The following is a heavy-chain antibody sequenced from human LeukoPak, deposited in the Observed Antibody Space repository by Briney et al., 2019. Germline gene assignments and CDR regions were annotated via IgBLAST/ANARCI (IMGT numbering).Heavy chain of an antibody. CDR2: ISGSGGST. Sequence: GGSLRLSCAASGFTFSSYWMSWVRRAPGKGLEWVSTISGSGGSTYYADSVKGRFTISRDNSKNTLYLQMNSLRAEDTAAYYCAKEIQLWLSLDYWGQGTLVTVSS. CDR1: GFTFSSYW. V-gene: IGHV3-23*01. J-gene: IGHJ4*02. CDR3: AKEIQLWLSLDY. D-gene: IGHD5-18*01.